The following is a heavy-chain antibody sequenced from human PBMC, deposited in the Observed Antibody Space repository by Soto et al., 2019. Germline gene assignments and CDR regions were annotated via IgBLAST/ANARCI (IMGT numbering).Heavy chain of an antibody. CDR3: ARVGGNAASTNEF. J-gene: IGHJ4*02. Sequence: QVQLQQWGAGLLKPSETLSLNCTLRVGSFSYFYWSWVRQPPGKGLEWIGEINRAGGTNFNPSLRSRVTVSIDTSKSRFSLQLASVTAADTAMYYFARVGGNAASTNEFWAQGTLVTVSA. CDR2: INRAGGT. CDR1: VGSFSYFY. D-gene: IGHD3-16*01. V-gene: IGHV4-34*01.